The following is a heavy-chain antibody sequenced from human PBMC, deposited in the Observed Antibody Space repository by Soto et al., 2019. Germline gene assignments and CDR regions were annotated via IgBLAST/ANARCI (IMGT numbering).Heavy chain of an antibody. Sequence: SETLSLRCRVSGGSSVSYGLSRILKPPGKGLEWIGYIYYSGSTNYNPSLKSRVTISVDTSKNQFSLKLSSVTAADTAVYYCARDSSDQTYYYGSGSQDRAFDYWGQGTPVTVS. CDR3: ARDSSDQTYYYGSGSQDRAFDY. CDR2: IYYSGST. J-gene: IGHJ4*02. CDR1: GGSSVSYG. D-gene: IGHD3-10*01. V-gene: IGHV4-59*01.